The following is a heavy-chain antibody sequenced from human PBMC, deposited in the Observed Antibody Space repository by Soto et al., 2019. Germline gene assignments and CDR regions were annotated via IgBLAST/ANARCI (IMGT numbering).Heavy chain of an antibody. J-gene: IGHJ4*02. CDR3: ARDESELGYDSSGVPIDY. D-gene: IGHD3-22*01. CDR1: GYTFTSYG. V-gene: IGHV1-18*01. Sequence: QVQLVQSGAEVKKPGASVKVSCKASGYTFTSYGISWVRQDPGRGLEWMGWISAYNGNTNYAQKLQGRVTMTTDTSTSTAYMELRSLRSDDTAVYYCARDESELGYDSSGVPIDYWGQGTLVTVSS. CDR2: ISAYNGNT.